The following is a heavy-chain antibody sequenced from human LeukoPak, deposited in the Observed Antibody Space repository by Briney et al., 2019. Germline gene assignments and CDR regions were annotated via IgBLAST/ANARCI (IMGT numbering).Heavy chain of an antibody. J-gene: IGHJ4*02. CDR3: ARGDYYGSGNFDY. V-gene: IGHV1-69*06. D-gene: IGHD3-10*01. CDR1: GGTFSSYA. Sequence: SVKVSCKASGGTFSSYAISWVRQAPGQGLEWMGGIIPIFGTANYAQKFQGRVTITADKSTSTAYMELSSLRSEDTAVYYCARGDYYGSGNFDYWGQGSLVTVSS. CDR2: IIPIFGTA.